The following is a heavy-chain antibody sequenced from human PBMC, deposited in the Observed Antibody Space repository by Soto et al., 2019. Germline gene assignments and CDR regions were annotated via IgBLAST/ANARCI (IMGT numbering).Heavy chain of an antibody. CDR1: GDSMTKYY. D-gene: IGHD1-26*01. CDR2: IYTSGST. V-gene: IGHV4-4*07. Sequence: SETLSLTCNVSGDSMTKYYWSWIRQPAGKGLEWIGRIYTSGSTNYNPSLKSRVTMSIDTSNKHFSLNLKSVTAADTAVYYCARTVGAAYYFDFWGQGTLVTVSS. CDR3: ARTVGAAYYFDF. J-gene: IGHJ4*02.